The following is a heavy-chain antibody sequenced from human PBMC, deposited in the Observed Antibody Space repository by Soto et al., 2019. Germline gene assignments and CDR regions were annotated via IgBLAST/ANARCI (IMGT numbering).Heavy chain of an antibody. CDR2: IYYSGST. J-gene: IGHJ5*02. CDR1: GGSISSSSYY. D-gene: IGHD2-8*01. Sequence: LSLTCTVSGGSISSSSYYWGWIRQPPGKGLEWIGSIYYSGSTYYNPSLKSRVTISVDTSKNQFSLKLSSVTTADTAVYYCARDEGDCTNGVCYLNWFDPWGQGTLVTVSS. V-gene: IGHV4-39*02. CDR3: ARDEGDCTNGVCYLNWFDP.